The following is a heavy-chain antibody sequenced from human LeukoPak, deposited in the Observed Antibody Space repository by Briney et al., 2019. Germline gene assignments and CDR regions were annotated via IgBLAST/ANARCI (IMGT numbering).Heavy chain of an antibody. D-gene: IGHD3-16*01. Sequence: SQTLSLTCTVSGGSISSGGYYWSWIRQPPGKGLEWIGYIYHSGSTYYNPSLKSRVTISVDRSKNQFSLKLSSVTAADTVVYFWAKKSGGRKSPIGHWGQGTLVTVSS. J-gene: IGHJ4*02. CDR3: AKKSGGRKSPIGH. V-gene: IGHV4-30-2*01. CDR2: IYHSGST. CDR1: GGSISSGGYY.